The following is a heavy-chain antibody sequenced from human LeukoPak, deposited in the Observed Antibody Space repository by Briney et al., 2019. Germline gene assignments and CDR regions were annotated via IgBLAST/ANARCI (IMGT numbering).Heavy chain of an antibody. V-gene: IGHV3-64*01. Sequence: PGGSLRLSCAVSGFIFNSYAMHWVRQAPGKGLEYVSAISSNGDSTYYANSVRGRFTISRDNSKNTLYLQMGSLRAEDTAVYYRATSYGSNKNPFDYWGQGTLVTVSS. CDR1: GFIFNSYA. D-gene: IGHD4-23*01. CDR2: ISSNGDST. J-gene: IGHJ4*02. CDR3: ATSYGSNKNPFDY.